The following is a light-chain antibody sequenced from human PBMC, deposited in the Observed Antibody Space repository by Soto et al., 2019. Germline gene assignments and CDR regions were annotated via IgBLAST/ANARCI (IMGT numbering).Light chain of an antibody. V-gene: IGKV1-39*01. Sequence: DIQMTQSPSSLFASVGDSVIITCRASQSIGSRLSWYQQKPGKAPNLLIYAASRLRSGVPSRFSGSKSGTDFTLTISDLQPEDFANYYCQQAYSRVTFGQGTRVEIK. CDR2: AAS. CDR3: QQAYSRVT. J-gene: IGKJ1*01. CDR1: QSIGSR.